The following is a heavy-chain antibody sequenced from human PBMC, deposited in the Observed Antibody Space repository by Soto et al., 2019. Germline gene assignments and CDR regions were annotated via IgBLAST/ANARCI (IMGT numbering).Heavy chain of an antibody. CDR1: RGSISSGTNY. CDR3: ARHEAGWYFDS. CDR2: IYYSGST. D-gene: IGHD6-25*01. Sequence: QLQLQESGPGLVKPSETLSLTCTVSRGSISSGTNYWAWIRQPPGKGLEWIANIYYSGSTFYNPSLKSRVTISLDTSKNQFPLKLRSVTAADTAVYYCARHEAGWYFDSCGQGTLVTVSS. V-gene: IGHV4-39*01. J-gene: IGHJ4*02.